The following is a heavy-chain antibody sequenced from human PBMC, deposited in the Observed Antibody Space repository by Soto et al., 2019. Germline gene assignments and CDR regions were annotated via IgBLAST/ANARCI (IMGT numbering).Heavy chain of an antibody. V-gene: IGHV3-7*05. D-gene: IGHD2-15*01. CDR3: AREGRVVVAATRGYYYYYGMDV. CDR1: GFTFSSYW. J-gene: IGHJ6*02. Sequence: GGSLRLSCAASGFTFSSYWMSWVRQAPGKGLEWVANIKQDGSEKYYVDSVKGRFTISRDNAKNSLYLQMNSLRAEDTAVYYCAREGRVVVAATRGYYYYYGMDVWGQGTTVTVSS. CDR2: IKQDGSEK.